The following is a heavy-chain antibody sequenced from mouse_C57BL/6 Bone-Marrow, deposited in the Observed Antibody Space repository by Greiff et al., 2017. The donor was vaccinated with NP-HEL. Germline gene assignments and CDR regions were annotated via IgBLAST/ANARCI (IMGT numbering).Heavy chain of an antibody. CDR2: IYPRSGNT. J-gene: IGHJ2*01. CDR1: GYTFTSYG. Sequence: LVESGAELARPGASVKLSCKASGYTFTSYGISWVKQRTGQGLEWIGEIYPRSGNTYYNEKFKGKATLTADKSSSTAYMELRSLTSEDSAVYFCARRITTVVARDYFDYWGQGTTLTVSS. CDR3: ARRITTVVARDYFDY. V-gene: IGHV1-81*01. D-gene: IGHD1-1*01.